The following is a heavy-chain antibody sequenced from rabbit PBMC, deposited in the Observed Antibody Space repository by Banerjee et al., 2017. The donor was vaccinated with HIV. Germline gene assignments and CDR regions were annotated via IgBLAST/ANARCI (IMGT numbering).Heavy chain of an antibody. J-gene: IGHJ6*01. CDR3: ARDTSSSFSSYGMDL. Sequence: QEQLVESGGGLVKPGGTLTLTCTVSGFSFSSNWICWVRQAPGKGLEWIACIDTNDGDTDYANWPKGRFTISKTSSTTVTLQVARLTAADTATYFCARDTSSSFSSYGMDLWGPGTLVTDS. D-gene: IGHD1-1*01. V-gene: IGHV1S45*01. CDR1: GFSFSSNW. CDR2: IDTNDGDT.